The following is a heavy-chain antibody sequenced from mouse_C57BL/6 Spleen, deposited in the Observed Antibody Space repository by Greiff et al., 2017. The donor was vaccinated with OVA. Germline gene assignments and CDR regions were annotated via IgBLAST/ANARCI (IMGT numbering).Heavy chain of an antibody. D-gene: IGHD1-1*01. CDR1: GYTFTSYW. V-gene: IGHV1-69*01. CDR3: ARSYYYGSRSSFDV. CDR2: IDPSDSYT. Sequence: QVQLQQPGAELVMPGASVKLSCKASGYTFTSYWMHWVKQRPGQGLEWIGEIDPSDSYTNYNQKFKGKSTLTVYKSSSTAYVQLSSLTSEDSAVYYCARSYYYGSRSSFDVWGTGTTVTVSS. J-gene: IGHJ1*03.